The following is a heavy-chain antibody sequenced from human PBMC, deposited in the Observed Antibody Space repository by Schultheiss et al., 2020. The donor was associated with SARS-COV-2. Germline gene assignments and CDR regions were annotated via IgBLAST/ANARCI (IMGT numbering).Heavy chain of an antibody. CDR1: GFSLSTSGVG. CDR2: IYWNDDK. D-gene: IGHD3-3*01. Sequence: SGPTLVKPTQTLTLTCTFSGFSLSTSGVGVGWIRQPPGKALEWLAIIYWNDDKRYSPSLKSRLTITKDTSKNQVVLTMTNMDPVDTATYYCAHRYYDFWSGYPTGGWFDPWGQGTLVTVSS. CDR3: AHRYYDFWSGYPTGGWFDP. V-gene: IGHV2-5*01. J-gene: IGHJ5*02.